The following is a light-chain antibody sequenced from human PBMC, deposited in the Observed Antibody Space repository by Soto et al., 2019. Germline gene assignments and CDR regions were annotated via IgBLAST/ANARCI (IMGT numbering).Light chain of an antibody. CDR2: GVN. CDR1: SSDIGAYNF. V-gene: IGLV2-14*03. CDR3: TSWTTSTTMI. Sequence: QSALTQPASVSGAPGQSITISRTGTSSDIGAYNFVSWYQQHPGKAPKLMLYGVNIRPSGVSNRFSGSKSGNTASLTISGLQAEDEADYYCTSWTTSTTMIFGGGTKVTV. J-gene: IGLJ2*01.